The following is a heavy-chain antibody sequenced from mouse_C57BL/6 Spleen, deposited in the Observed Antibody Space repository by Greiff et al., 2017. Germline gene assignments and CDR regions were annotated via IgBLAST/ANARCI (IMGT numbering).Heavy chain of an antibody. CDR3: ANLGRRVAIGY. V-gene: IGHV1-52*01. D-gene: IGHD4-1*01. J-gene: IGHJ4*01. CDR2: IAPSDSET. Sequence: QVKLQQPGAELVRPGSSVKLSCKASGYTFPSYWMHWVKQRPIQGLAWIGNIAPSDSETPYNQKFKDTATLTVDKSSSTAYMQLSSLTSAYSAVYFCANLGRRVAIGYWGHGASVTVAS. CDR1: GYTFPSYW.